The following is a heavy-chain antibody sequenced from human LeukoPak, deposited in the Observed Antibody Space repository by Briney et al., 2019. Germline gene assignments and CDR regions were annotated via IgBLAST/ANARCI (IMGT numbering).Heavy chain of an antibody. V-gene: IGHV1-69*04. CDR1: GGTFSSYA. D-gene: IGHD5-18*01. Sequence: SVKVSCKASGGTFSSYAISWVRQAPGQGLEWMGRIIPILGIANYAQKFQGRVTITADKSTSTAYMELSSLRSEDTAVYYCAVWMQLWLYFQHWGQGTLVTVSS. CDR3: AVWMQLWLYFQH. J-gene: IGHJ1*01. CDR2: IIPILGIA.